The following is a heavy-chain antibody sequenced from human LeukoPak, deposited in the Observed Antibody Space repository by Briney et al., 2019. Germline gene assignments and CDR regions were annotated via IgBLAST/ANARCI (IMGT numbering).Heavy chain of an antibody. CDR1: GYSISSGYY. V-gene: IGHV4-38-2*02. CDR2: IYYSGTT. Sequence: SETLSLTCTVSGYSISSGYYWGWIRQSPGKGLEWIGSIYYSGTTNYNPSLKSRVTISVDKSKNQFSLKLSSVTAADTAVYYCACLTTADAFDIWGQGIMVTVSS. J-gene: IGHJ3*02. CDR3: ACLTTADAFDI. D-gene: IGHD3-22*01.